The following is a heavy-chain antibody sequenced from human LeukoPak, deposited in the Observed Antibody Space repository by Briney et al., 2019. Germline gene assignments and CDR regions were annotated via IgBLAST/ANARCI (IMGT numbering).Heavy chain of an antibody. CDR1: GFPFNNAW. Sequence: GGSLRLSCAASGFPFNNAWMSWVRQAPGKGLEWVGRIKTKADGGTTDYAAPVKGRFNLSRDDSKSTLYLQMNTLKAEDTAVYYCTSMFSGNSHQLDYWGQGTLVTVSS. CDR2: IKTKADGGTT. CDR3: TSMFSGNSHQLDY. J-gene: IGHJ4*02. V-gene: IGHV3-15*01. D-gene: IGHD4-23*01.